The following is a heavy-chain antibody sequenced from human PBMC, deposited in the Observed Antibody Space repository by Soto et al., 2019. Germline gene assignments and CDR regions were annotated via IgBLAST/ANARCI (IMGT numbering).Heavy chain of an antibody. CDR1: GFTFSSYG. CDR3: AKDRDILTGYYGMDV. Sequence: GGSLRLSCAASGFTFSSYGMHWVRQAPGKGLEWVAVISYDGSNKYYADSVKGRFTISRDNSKNTLYLQMNSLRAEDTAVYYCAKDRDILTGYYGMDVWGQGTTVTVSS. CDR2: ISYDGSNK. D-gene: IGHD3-9*01. V-gene: IGHV3-30*18. J-gene: IGHJ6*02.